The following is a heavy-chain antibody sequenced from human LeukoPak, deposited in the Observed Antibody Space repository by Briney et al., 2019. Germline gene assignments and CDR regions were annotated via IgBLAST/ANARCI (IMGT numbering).Heavy chain of an antibody. CDR2: INHSGST. J-gene: IGHJ4*02. CDR1: GGFFSGYY. D-gene: IGHD3-16*02. V-gene: IGHV4-34*01. CDR3: ARGGPRDWGSYRSVTSSRRYFDY. Sequence: SETLSLTCAVYGGFFSGYYWSWIRQPPGKGLEWIGEINHSGSTNYNPSLKSRVTISVDTSKNQFSLKLSSVTAADPAVYYCARGGPRDWGSYRSVTSSRRYFDYWGQGTLVTVSS.